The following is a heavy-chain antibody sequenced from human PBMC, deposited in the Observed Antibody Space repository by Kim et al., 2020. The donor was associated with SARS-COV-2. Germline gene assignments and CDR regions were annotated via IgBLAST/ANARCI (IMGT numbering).Heavy chain of an antibody. V-gene: IGHV4-31*03. J-gene: IGHJ4*02. CDR3: ARESYCGGDCYPDY. Sequence: SETLSLTCTVSGGSISSGGYYWSWIRQHPGKGLEWIGYIYYSGSTYYNPSLKSRVTISVDTSKNQFSLKLSSVTAADTAVYYCARESYCGGDCYPDYWGQGTLVTVSS. CDR1: GGSISSGGYY. D-gene: IGHD2-21*02. CDR2: IYYSGST.